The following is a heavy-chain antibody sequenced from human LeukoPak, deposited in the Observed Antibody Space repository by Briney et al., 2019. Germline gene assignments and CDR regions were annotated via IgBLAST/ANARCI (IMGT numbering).Heavy chain of an antibody. CDR3: ARAVGSGSYYVDAFDI. J-gene: IGHJ3*02. CDR2: INPNSGGT. D-gene: IGHD1-26*01. Sequence: GASVKVSCKASGYTFTGYYMHWVRQAPGQGLEWMGWINPNSGGTNYAQKFQGRVTMTRDTSISTAYMELSSLRSEDTAVYYCARAVGSGSYYVDAFDIWGQGTMVTVSS. V-gene: IGHV1-2*02. CDR1: GYTFTGYY.